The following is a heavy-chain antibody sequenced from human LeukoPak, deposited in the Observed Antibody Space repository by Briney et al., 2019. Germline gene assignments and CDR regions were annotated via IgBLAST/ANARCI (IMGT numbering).Heavy chain of an antibody. Sequence: GGSLRLSCAASGFTFSSFSMSWVRQAPGKGLEWVSAIGGSGGSTYYVDSVKGRFTISRDNSKNTLYLQMNSLRAEDTAVYYCAKGSSTVTTVDHWGQGTLVTVSS. D-gene: IGHD5-24*01. CDR3: AKGSSTVTTVDH. J-gene: IGHJ4*02. CDR1: GFTFSSFS. CDR2: IGGSGGST. V-gene: IGHV3-23*01.